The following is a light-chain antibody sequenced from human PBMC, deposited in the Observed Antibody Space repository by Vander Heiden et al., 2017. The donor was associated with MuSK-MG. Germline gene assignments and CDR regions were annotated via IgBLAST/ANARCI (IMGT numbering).Light chain of an antibody. V-gene: IGLV1-40*01. CDR1: SSNIGAGYD. Sequence: QSVLTQPPSVSGAPGQRVTISCTGSSSNIGAGYDVHWYQQLPGTAPKLRIYDNSNRPSGVPDRFSGSKSGTSDSLAITGLQAEDDADYYCQYSDNSLSMVFGGGTKLTVL. CDR2: DNS. CDR3: QYSDNSLSMV. J-gene: IGLJ3*02.